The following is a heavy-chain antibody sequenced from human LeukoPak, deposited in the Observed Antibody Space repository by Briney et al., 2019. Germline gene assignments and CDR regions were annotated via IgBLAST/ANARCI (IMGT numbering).Heavy chain of an antibody. J-gene: IGHJ5*02. D-gene: IGHD1-1*01. CDR3: AREDRWNDGENWFDP. CDR1: GYTFISYA. V-gene: IGHV1-3*01. Sequence: ASVKVSCKASGYTFISYAMHWVRQAPGQRLEWMGWINAGNGNTKYSHKFQGRVTITRDTSASTAYMELSSLRSEDTAVYYCAREDRWNDGENWFDPWGQGTLVTVSS. CDR2: INAGNGNT.